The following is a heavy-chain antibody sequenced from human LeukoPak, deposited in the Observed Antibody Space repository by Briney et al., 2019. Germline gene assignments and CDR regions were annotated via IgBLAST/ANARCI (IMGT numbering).Heavy chain of an antibody. Sequence: AAVKVTLKASVYTFTSYGISGVRQAPGQGLEWMGWISAYNGNTNYAQKLQGRVTMTTDTSTSTAYMELRSLRSDDTAVYCCARAGNSWGYFDRFHASTGNGLDYWGQGTLVTVSS. CDR1: VYTFTSYG. V-gene: IGHV1-18*01. J-gene: IGHJ4*02. CDR3: ARAGNSWGYFDRFHASTGNGLDY. CDR2: ISAYNGNT. D-gene: IGHD3-9*01.